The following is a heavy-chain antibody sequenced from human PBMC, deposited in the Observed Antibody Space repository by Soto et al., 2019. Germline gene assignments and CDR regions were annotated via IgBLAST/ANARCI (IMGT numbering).Heavy chain of an antibody. V-gene: IGHV3-53*01. CDR3: ARGLYDSGSFYFDF. D-gene: IGHD3-10*01. J-gene: IGHJ4*02. Sequence: GGSLRLSCAASGFNFIRKYMIWVRQAPGKGLEWVSILYSGGTTYYADSVKGRFTISRDTSENTLYLQMNSLRAEDTAVYYCARGLYDSGSFYFDFWGQGTLVTVST. CDR2: LYSGGTT. CDR1: GFNFIRKY.